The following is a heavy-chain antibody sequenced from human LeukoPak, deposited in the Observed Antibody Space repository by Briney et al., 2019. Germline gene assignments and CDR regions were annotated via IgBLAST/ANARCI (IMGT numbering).Heavy chain of an antibody. V-gene: IGHV4-59*01. D-gene: IGHD5-12*01. CDR3: AITLIVATKPYYDYYGMDV. Sequence: KPSETLSLSCTVSGVSISSYYWSWIRQPPGKGLGWIGYIYYSGSTNYNPSLKSRVTISVDTSKSQLSLKLSSMTAADTAVYYFAITLIVATKPYYDYYGMDVWGQGTTATVSS. CDR1: GVSISSYY. CDR2: IYYSGST. J-gene: IGHJ6*02.